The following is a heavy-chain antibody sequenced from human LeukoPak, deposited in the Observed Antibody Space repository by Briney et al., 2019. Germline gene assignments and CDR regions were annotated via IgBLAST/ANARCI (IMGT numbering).Heavy chain of an antibody. D-gene: IGHD6-19*01. CDR2: FDAENGDI. J-gene: IGHJ3*01. V-gene: IGHV1-24*01. CDR3: ATEDPSGLDVLLN. Sequence: ASVKVSCKISGYLLRESSMHWVRQAPGKGLEWMGGFDAENGDIIYAQKLQGRVTMTEDISTDTAHMELSDLRSDDTAVYYCATEDPSGLDVLLNWGQGTMVTVSS. CDR1: GYLLRESS.